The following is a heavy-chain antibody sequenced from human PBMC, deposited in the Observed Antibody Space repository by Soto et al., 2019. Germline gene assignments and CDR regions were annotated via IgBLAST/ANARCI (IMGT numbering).Heavy chain of an antibody. CDR3: ARGQPYYYDRSGYLPY. J-gene: IGHJ4*02. Sequence: QVQLVESGGGVVQPGRSLRLSCAASGFTFSSYAMHWVRQAPGKGLEWVAVISYDGSNKYYADSVKGRFTISRDNSKNPLYLQMNSLRAEDTAVYYCARGQPYYYDRSGYLPYWGQGTLVTVSS. CDR2: ISYDGSNK. D-gene: IGHD3-22*01. CDR1: GFTFSSYA. V-gene: IGHV3-30-3*01.